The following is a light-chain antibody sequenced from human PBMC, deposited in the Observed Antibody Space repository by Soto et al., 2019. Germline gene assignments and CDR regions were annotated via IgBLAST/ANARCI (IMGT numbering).Light chain of an antibody. CDR2: DAS. CDR3: QQCANSPLT. V-gene: IGKV3-11*01. J-gene: IGKJ4*01. CDR1: QSVNIY. Sequence: EIVLTQSPATVSLSPGERVTLSCRASQSVNIYLAWYQQKPGQAPRLLIYDASNRATGVPARLSGSGSGTDFAPTISSVESEDFAVYYCQQCANSPLTFGGGSKVEIK.